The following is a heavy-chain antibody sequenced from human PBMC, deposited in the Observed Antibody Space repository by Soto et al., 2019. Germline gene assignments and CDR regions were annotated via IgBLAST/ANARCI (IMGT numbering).Heavy chain of an antibody. CDR1: GYTFTSYA. V-gene: IGHV1-3*01. Sequence: ASVQVSCKASGYTFTSYAMHWVRQAPGQRLEWMGWINAGNGNTKYSQKFQGRVTITRDTSASTAYMELSSLRSEDTAVYYCARDRLSYRRLRSSSSFSWFDPSGQGTLVTVYS. CDR2: INAGNGNT. J-gene: IGHJ5*02. CDR3: ARDRLSYRRLRSSSSFSWFDP. D-gene: IGHD6-6*01.